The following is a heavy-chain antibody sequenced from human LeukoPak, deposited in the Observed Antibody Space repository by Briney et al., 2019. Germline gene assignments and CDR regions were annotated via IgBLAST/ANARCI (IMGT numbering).Heavy chain of an antibody. CDR1: GFTFSSYA. CDR2: ISSNGGST. V-gene: IGHV3-64*01. CDR3: ARDLSDLEYYFDY. J-gene: IGHJ4*02. Sequence: GGSLRLSCAASGFTFSSYAMSWVRQAPGKGLEYVSAISSNGGSTYYANSVKGRFTISRDNSKNTLYLQMGSLRAEDMAVYYCARDLSDLEYYFDYWGQGTLVTVSS.